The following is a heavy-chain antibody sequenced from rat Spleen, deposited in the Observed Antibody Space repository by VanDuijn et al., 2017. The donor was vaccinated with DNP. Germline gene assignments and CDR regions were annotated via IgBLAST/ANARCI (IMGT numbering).Heavy chain of an antibody. V-gene: IGHV5-29*01. CDR3: ARHIDNWDY. CDR1: GFTFSDYY. J-gene: IGHJ2*01. CDR2: VSYDGSST. Sequence: EVQLVESDGGLVQPGRSLKLSCAASGFTFSDYYMAWVRQAPTKGLEWVATVSYDGSSTYYRDSVKGRFTISRDNAKSTLYLQMDSVRSEDTATYYCARHIDNWDYWGQGVMVTVSS. D-gene: IGHD1-10*01.